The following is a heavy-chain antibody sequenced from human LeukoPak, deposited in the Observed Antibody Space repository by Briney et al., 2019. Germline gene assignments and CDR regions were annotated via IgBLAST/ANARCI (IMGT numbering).Heavy chain of an antibody. CDR3: AKGAYALVPYYYYYYMDV. CDR2: ISRSGDKT. V-gene: IGHV3-23*01. Sequence: GGSLRLSCAASGFTFSSHDMNWVRQAPGKGLEWVSGISRSGDKTYYAESVKGRFTISRDNAKNTLYLQMNSLRAEDTAVYFCAKGAYALVPYYYYYYMDVWGKGPRSPSP. CDR1: GFTFSSHD. D-gene: IGHD3-16*01. J-gene: IGHJ6*03.